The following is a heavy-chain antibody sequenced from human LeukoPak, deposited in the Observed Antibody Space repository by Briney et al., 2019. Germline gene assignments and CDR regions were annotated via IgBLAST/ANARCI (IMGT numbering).Heavy chain of an antibody. CDR2: IWYDGNKK. V-gene: IGHV3-33*01. D-gene: IGHD6-19*01. CDR1: GFTFNSYG. CDR3: ARDEGGSGWYFWGS. Sequence: PGRSLRLSCAASGFTFNSYGMHWVRQAPGKGLEWVAVIWYDGNKKYYTDSVKGRLTISRDNSKNTVYLQMNSLRDEDTAVYYCARDEGGSGWYFWGSWGQGTLVTASS. J-gene: IGHJ5*02.